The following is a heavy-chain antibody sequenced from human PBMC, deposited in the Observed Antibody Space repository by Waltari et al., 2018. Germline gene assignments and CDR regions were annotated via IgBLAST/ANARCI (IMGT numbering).Heavy chain of an antibody. J-gene: IGHJ2*01. V-gene: IGHV4-39*07. CDR3: ARAYYDSSGYYFPGWYFDL. CDR1: GGSISSSSYY. D-gene: IGHD3-22*01. Sequence: QLQLQESGPGLVKPSETLSLTCTVSGGSISSSSYYWGWIRQPPGKGLEWIGSIYYSGSTYYNPSLKSRVTISVDTSKNQFSLKLSSVTAADTAVYYCARAYYDSSGYYFPGWYFDLWGRGTLVTVSS. CDR2: IYYSGST.